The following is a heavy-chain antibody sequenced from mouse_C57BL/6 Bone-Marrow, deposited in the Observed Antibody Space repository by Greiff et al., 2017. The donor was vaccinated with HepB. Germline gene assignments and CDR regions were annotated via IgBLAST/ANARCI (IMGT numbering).Heavy chain of an antibody. CDR2: IDPSDSET. J-gene: IGHJ2*01. V-gene: IGHV1-52*01. CDR1: GYTFTSYW. D-gene: IGHD2-3*01. CDR3: ASGGYYE. Sequence: VQLQQPGAELVRPGSSVKLSCKASGYTFTSYWMHWVKQRPIQGLEWIGNIDPSDSETHYNQKFKDKATLTVYKSSSTAYMQLSSLTSEDSAVCYCASGGYYEWGQGTTLTVSS.